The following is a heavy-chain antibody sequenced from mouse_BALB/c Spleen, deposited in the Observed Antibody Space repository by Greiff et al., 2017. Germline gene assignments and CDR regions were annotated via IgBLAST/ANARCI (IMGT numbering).Heavy chain of an antibody. J-gene: IGHJ3*01. D-gene: IGHD1-1*01. CDR3: ARDGGSSLRGFAY. V-gene: IGHV1S81*02. CDR1: GYTFTSYW. CDR2: INPSNGRT. Sequence: QVQLQQPGAELVKPGASVKLSCKASGYTFTSYWMHWVKQRPGQGLEWIGEINPSNGRTNYNEKFKSKATLTVDKSSSTAYMQLSSLTSEDSAVYYCARDGGSSLRGFAYWGQGTLVTVSA.